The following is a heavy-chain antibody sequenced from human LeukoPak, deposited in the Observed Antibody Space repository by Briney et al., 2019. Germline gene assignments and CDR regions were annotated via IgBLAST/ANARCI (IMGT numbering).Heavy chain of an antibody. V-gene: IGHV4-59*01. Sequence: SETLSLTCTVSGGSISSYYWSWIRQPPRKGLEWIGYIYYSGSTNYDPSLKSRVTISVDTSKNQFSLKLSSVTAADTAVYYCARAGAYDRSGYFAYNWFDPWGQGTLVTVSS. CDR3: ARAGAYDRSGYFAYNWFDP. J-gene: IGHJ5*02. CDR2: IYYSGST. D-gene: IGHD3-22*01. CDR1: GGSISSYY.